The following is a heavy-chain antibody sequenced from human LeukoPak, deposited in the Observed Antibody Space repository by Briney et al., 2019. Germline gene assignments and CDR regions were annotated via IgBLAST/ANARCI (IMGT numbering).Heavy chain of an antibody. CDR2: IYYSGST. J-gene: IGHJ5*02. Sequence: PSEPLSLTCPVSGGSISSYYWSWLRQPPGKGLEWIGYIYYSGSTNYNPSLKSRVTISVDTSKNQFSLKLSSVTAADTAVYYCARRMYYYDSSGYGGYWLDPWGQGTLVTVSS. CDR3: ARRMYYYDSSGYGGYWLDP. V-gene: IGHV4-59*08. D-gene: IGHD3-22*01. CDR1: GGSISSYY.